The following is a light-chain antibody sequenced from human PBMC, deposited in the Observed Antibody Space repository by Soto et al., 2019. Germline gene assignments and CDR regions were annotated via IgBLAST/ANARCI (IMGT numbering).Light chain of an antibody. V-gene: IGKV3-15*01. CDR3: QQRSVWPIT. CDR1: QSVNSK. CDR2: GAS. Sequence: IVMTQSPATLSVSPGERATLSCRASQSVNSKLAWYQQKPGQAPRLLIYGASTRATDIPARFSGSGSGTEFTLTISSLEPEDFAVYYCQQRSVWPITFGQGTKVDIK. J-gene: IGKJ1*01.